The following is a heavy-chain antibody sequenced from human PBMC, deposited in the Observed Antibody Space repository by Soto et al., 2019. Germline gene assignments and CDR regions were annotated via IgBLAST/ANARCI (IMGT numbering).Heavy chain of an antibody. CDR2: ISAYNGNT. CDR3: ATEGDNCGVPGENYYGIDF. Sequence: QVQLVQSGAEVKKPGASVKVSCKASGYTLTSHGISWVRQAPGQGLEWMGWISAYNGNTNYAQKLQGRVTMTTDTTTRTADMELRSLRSDDTTVNSCATEGDNCGVPGENYYGIDFWGQGTTVTVSS. D-gene: IGHD1-20*01. CDR1: GYTLTSHG. V-gene: IGHV1-18*01. J-gene: IGHJ6*02.